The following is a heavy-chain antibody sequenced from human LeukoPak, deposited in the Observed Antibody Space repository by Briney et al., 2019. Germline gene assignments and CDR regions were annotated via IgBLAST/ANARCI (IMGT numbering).Heavy chain of an antibody. D-gene: IGHD3-16*02. CDR2: INPNSGGT. CDR1: GYTFTGYY. Sequence: ASVKVSCKASGYTFTGYYMHWVRQAPGQGLEWMGWINPNSGGTNYAQKFQGRVTMTRDTSISTAYMELSRLRSDGTAVYYCARGRIMITFGGVIVMGTWGQGTLVTVSS. V-gene: IGHV1-2*02. J-gene: IGHJ5*02. CDR3: ARGRIMITFGGVIVMGT.